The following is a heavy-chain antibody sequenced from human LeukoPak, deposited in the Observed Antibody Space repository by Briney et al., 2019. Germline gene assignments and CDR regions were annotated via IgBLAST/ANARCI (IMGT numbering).Heavy chain of an antibody. J-gene: IGHJ6*02. Sequence: PSETLSLTCAVYGGSFSGYYWSWIRQPPGKGLEWIGEINHSGSTNYDPSLKSRVTISVDTSKNQFSLKLSSVTAADTAVYYCATKGYYYYGMDVWGQGTTVTVSS. CDR1: GGSFSGYY. V-gene: IGHV4-34*01. D-gene: IGHD1/OR15-1a*01. CDR2: INHSGST. CDR3: ATKGYYYYGMDV.